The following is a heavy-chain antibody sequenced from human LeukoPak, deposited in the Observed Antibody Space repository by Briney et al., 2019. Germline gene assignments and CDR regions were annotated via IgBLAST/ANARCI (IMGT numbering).Heavy chain of an antibody. CDR3: AREGGGPRWLDA. V-gene: IGHV4-4*07. J-gene: IGHJ5*02. Sequence: SETLSLTCTVSGGSISSYYWSWIRQPAGKGLEWIGRINTSGSSHYSPSLRSRVTMSVDTSKNQFSLSLSSVTAADTAVYYCAREGGGPRWLDAWGQGTLVTVSS. D-gene: IGHD6-25*01. CDR1: GGSISSYY. CDR2: INTSGSS.